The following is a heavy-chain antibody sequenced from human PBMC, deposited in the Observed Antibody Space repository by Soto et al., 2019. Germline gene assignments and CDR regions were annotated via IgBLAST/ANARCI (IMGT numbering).Heavy chain of an antibody. Sequence: PSETLSLTCTVSGGSISSYYWSWIRQPAGKGLEWIGRIYTSGSTNYNPSLKSRVTMSVDTSKNQFSLKLSSVTAADTAVYYCARDHSGPANYYGSGSYENKRSFDYWGQGTLVTVSS. CDR3: ARDHSGPANYYGSGSYENKRSFDY. CDR1: GGSISSYY. CDR2: IYTSGST. J-gene: IGHJ4*02. V-gene: IGHV4-4*07. D-gene: IGHD3-10*01.